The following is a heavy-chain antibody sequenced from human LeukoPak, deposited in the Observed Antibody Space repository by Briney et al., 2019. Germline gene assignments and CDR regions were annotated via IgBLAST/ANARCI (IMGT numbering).Heavy chain of an antibody. J-gene: IGHJ5*02. CDR3: LRVDDTNGHNWFDP. D-gene: IGHD2-8*01. V-gene: IGHV3-74*01. CDR2: ITGDGTRT. CDR1: GFIFSYYW. Sequence: GGSLRLSCAASGFIFSYYWMHWVRQGSGKGPVWVSRITGDGTRTDYADSVKGRFTISRDNAKSTLYLQMNSLTVEDTAVYYCLRVDDTNGHNWFDPWGQGTLVTVSS.